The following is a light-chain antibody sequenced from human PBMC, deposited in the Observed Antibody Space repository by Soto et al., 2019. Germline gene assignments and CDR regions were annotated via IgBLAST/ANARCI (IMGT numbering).Light chain of an antibody. CDR3: QQYHSDWT. V-gene: IGKV1-5*03. Sequence: DIQMTQSPSTLSASVGDRVTITCRASQSIVSWLAWYQQNPGKAPKLLIYKAPSLHNGVPSRFSVSGSGTEFTLTISSLQPDDVATYYCQQYHSDWTFGQGTKVELK. CDR1: QSIVSW. CDR2: KAP. J-gene: IGKJ1*01.